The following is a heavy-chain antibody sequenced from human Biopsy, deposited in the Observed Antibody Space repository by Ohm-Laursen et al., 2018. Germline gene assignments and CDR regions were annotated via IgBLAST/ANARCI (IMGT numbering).Heavy chain of an antibody. V-gene: IGHV3-9*01. J-gene: IGHJ4*02. Sequence: SLRLSCTASGFTFQDHAMHWVRQAPGKGLEWVSGISWNSGSINYAVSVQGRFTISRDNAKNSLYLQMNSLRVEDTALYFCARLGELHGLWYFDFWGQGALVTVSS. CDR3: ARLGELHGLWYFDF. CDR2: ISWNSGSI. CDR1: GFTFQDHA. D-gene: IGHD2-21*01.